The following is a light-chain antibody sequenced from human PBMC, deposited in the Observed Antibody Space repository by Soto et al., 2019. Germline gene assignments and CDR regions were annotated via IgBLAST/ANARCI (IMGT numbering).Light chain of an antibody. CDR3: QQHNDWPLT. CDR2: GAS. CDR1: RSVSSN. J-gene: IGKJ4*01. V-gene: IGKV3-15*01. Sequence: EIVMTQSPATLSVSPGERATLSCRASRSVSSNLAWYQQKPGQAPRLLIYGASTRATGIPARFIGSGSGTEFTLTISSLQSEDFAVYYCQQHNDWPLTFGGATKVEIK.